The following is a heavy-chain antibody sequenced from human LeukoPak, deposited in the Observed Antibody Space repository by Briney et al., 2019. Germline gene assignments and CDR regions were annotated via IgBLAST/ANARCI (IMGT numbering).Heavy chain of an antibody. CDR1: GYTFTSYS. CDR3: ARFPSGSYYAEYYFDY. CDR2: ISGYNGNT. J-gene: IGHJ4*02. V-gene: IGHV1-18*01. Sequence: ASVKVSCKASGYTFTSYSLSWVRQAPGQGLEWMGWISGYNGNTNYAQKFQGRVTMTTDSFTTTAYMELRSLRSDDTAVYYCARFPSGSYYAEYYFDYWGQGTLVTVSS. D-gene: IGHD1-26*01.